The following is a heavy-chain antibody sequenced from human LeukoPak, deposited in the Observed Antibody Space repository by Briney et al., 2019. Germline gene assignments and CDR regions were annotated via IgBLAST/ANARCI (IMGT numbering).Heavy chain of an antibody. CDR2: IRYDGSNK. V-gene: IGHV3-30*02. CDR1: GFIFNSYG. J-gene: IGHJ4*02. CDR3: ARDVDYANPRHDY. D-gene: IGHD4/OR15-4a*01. Sequence: GGSLRLSCAASGFIFNSYGMHWVRQAPGKGLEWVAFIRYDGSNKSYVDSVKGRFTISRDNSKNTVYLQMNSLRSEDTAVYYCARDVDYANPRHDYWGQGTLVTVSS.